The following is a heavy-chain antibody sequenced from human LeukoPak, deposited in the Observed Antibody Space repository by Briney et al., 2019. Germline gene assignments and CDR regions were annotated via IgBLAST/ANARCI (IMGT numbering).Heavy chain of an antibody. CDR2: IYPGYSDT. Sequence: GESLKISSKGSGYSFTSYWIGWVSQMPRKGLECMGIIYPGYSDTRYSPSFQGQVTISADKSISTAYLQWSSLKASDTAMYYCARPGELLEGLDCWGQGTLVSVSS. CDR1: GYSFTSYW. J-gene: IGHJ4*02. V-gene: IGHV5-51*01. CDR3: ARPGELLEGLDC. D-gene: IGHD1-26*01.